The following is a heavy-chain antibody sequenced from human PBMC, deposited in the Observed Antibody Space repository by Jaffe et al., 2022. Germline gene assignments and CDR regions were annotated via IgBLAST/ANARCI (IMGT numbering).Heavy chain of an antibody. Sequence: QLQLQESGPGLVKPSETLSLTCTVSGGSISSSTYYWGWIRQPPGKGLEWIGSIYYSGSTYYNPSLKSRVTISVDTSKNQFSLKLSSVTAADTAVYYCARQSGRYFDWLLSRVSNWYFDLWGRGTLVTVSS. CDR1: GGSISSSTYY. D-gene: IGHD3-9*01. J-gene: IGHJ2*01. CDR2: IYYSGST. V-gene: IGHV4-39*01. CDR3: ARQSGRYFDWLLSRVSNWYFDL.